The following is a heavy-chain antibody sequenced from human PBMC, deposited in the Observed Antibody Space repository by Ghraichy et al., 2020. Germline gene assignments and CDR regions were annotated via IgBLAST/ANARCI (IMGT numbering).Heavy chain of an antibody. CDR1: GFTFSSYA. V-gene: IGHV3-23*01. Sequence: GALRLSCAASGFTFSSYAMSWVRQAPGKGLEWVSAISGSGGSTYYADSVKGRFTISRDNSKNTLYLQMNSLRAEDTAVYYCAKQGGSYYDSSGYYHNWGQGTLVTVSS. CDR3: AKQGGSYYDSSGYYHN. D-gene: IGHD3-22*01. CDR2: ISGSGGST. J-gene: IGHJ4*02.